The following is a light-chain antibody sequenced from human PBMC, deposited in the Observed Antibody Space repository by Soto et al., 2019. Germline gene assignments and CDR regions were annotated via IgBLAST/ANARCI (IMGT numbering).Light chain of an antibody. CDR3: CSYAGSYSYV. CDR2: DVN. Sequence: QSALTQPRSASGSPGQSVSISCTGTSGDIGVYDSVSWYQQYPGKAPTVVIYDVNKPPSGVPDRFSGSKSDNTASLTISGLQAEDEADYYCCSYAGSYSYVFGIGTKLTVL. V-gene: IGLV2-11*01. CDR1: SGDIGVYDS. J-gene: IGLJ1*01.